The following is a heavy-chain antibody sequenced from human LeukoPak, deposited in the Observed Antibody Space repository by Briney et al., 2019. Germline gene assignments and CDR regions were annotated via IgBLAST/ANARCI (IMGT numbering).Heavy chain of an antibody. Sequence: SETLSLTCTVSGGSISSSSYYWGWIRQPPGKGLEWIGSIYYSGSAYYNPSLKSRVTISVDTSKKQFSLKLSSVTAADTAIYYCARWAAAGPYYFDYWGQGTLVTVSS. CDR3: ARWAAAGPYYFDY. CDR1: GGSISSSSYY. J-gene: IGHJ4*02. D-gene: IGHD6-13*01. V-gene: IGHV4-39*01. CDR2: IYYSGSA.